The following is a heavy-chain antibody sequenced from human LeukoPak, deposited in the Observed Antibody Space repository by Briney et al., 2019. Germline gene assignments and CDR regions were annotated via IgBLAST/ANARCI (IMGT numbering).Heavy chain of an antibody. Sequence: SETLSLTCTVSGGSISSSSYYWGWIRQPPGKGLEWIGSIYYSGSTYYNPSLKSRVTISVDTSKNQFSLKLSSVTAADTAVYYCARTTVVTPGRDGAFDMWGQGTMVSVSS. CDR2: IYYSGST. CDR1: GGSISSSSYY. J-gene: IGHJ3*02. CDR3: ARTTVVTPGRDGAFDM. D-gene: IGHD4-23*01. V-gene: IGHV4-39*01.